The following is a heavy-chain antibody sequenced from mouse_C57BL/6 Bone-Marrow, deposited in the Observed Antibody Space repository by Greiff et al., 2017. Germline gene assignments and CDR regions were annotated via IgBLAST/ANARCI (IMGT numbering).Heavy chain of an antibody. J-gene: IGHJ2*01. CDR1: GYAFTNYL. CDR2: INPGSGGT. CDR3: ATAGRNWAFDY. V-gene: IGHV1-54*01. Sequence: VQLQQSGAELVRPGTSVKVSCKASGYAFTNYLIEWVKQRPGQGLEWIGVINPGSGGTNYNEKFKGKATLTADKSSSTAYMQLSSLTSEDSAVXFCATAGRNWAFDYWGQGTTLTVSS. D-gene: IGHD4-1*01.